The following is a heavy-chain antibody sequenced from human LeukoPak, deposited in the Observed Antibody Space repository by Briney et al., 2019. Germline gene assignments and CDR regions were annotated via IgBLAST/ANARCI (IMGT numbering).Heavy chain of an antibody. J-gene: IGHJ3*02. D-gene: IGHD3-10*01. V-gene: IGHV1-69*05. Sequence: SVKVSCKASGGSFSSYPINWVRQAPGQGLEWMGRIIPIFGATKYAQNFQGRVTITTDESTSTVYMELSSLRSEDTALYYCARASSDMYDFEIWGQGTMVTVSS. CDR1: GGSFSSYP. CDR3: ARASSDMYDFEI. CDR2: IIPIFGAT.